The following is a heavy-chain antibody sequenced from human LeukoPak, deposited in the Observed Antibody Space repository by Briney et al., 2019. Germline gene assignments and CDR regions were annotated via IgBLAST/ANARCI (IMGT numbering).Heavy chain of an antibody. J-gene: IGHJ4*02. V-gene: IGHV3-53*01. CDR1: GFTVSSNY. CDR3: ARVGIWFGELLPRPYYFDY. CDR2: IYSCGST. D-gene: IGHD3-10*01. Sequence: GGSLRLSCAASGFTVSSNYMSWVRQAPGKGLEWVSVIYSCGSTYYADSVKGRFTISRDNSKNTLYLQMNSLRAEDAAVYYCARVGIWFGELLPRPYYFDYWGQGTLVAVSS.